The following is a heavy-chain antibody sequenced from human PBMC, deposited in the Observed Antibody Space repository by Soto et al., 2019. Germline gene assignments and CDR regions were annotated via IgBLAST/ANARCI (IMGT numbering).Heavy chain of an antibody. D-gene: IGHD3-10*01. CDR2: INHTGST. CDR1: GTSFSNSY. V-gene: IGHV4-34*01. Sequence: QVQLQQWGAGLLKPSETLSLSCSVYGTSFSNSYWSWIRQAPGKGLEWLGEINHTGSTNYNPSLKSRVTISVDASKKEFSLKLRSVTAADTAVYYCARVGQLFPELDLWGRGTLVSVSS. J-gene: IGHJ2*01. CDR3: ARVGQLFPELDL.